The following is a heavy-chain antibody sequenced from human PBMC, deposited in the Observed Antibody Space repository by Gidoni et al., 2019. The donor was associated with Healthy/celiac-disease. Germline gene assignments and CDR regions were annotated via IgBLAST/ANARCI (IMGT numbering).Heavy chain of an antibody. V-gene: IGHV3-30*18. Sequence: GVRQAPGKGLEWVAVISYDGSNKYYADSVKGRFTISRDNSKNTLYLQMNSLRAEDTAVYYCAKEGPLRWFDPWGQGTLVTVSS. CDR2: ISYDGSNK. CDR3: AKEGPLRWFDP. J-gene: IGHJ5*02.